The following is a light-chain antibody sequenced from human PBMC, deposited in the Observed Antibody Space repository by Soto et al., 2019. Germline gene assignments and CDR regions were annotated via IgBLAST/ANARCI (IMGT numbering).Light chain of an antibody. CDR2: DAS. CDR3: KQRRNWPPAYT. CDR1: QSVSSY. V-gene: IGKV3-11*01. J-gene: IGKJ2*01. Sequence: EIVLTQSPATLSLSPGERATLSCRASQSVSSYLSWYQQKPGKAPRLLIYDASNRATGIPARFSGSGSGTDFTLTISRLEPEDFAVYYCKQRRNWPPAYTFGQGTQLEIK.